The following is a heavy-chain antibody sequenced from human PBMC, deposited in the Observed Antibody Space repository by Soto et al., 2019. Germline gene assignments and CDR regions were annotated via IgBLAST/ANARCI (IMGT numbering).Heavy chain of an antibody. V-gene: IGHV4-34*01. J-gene: IGHJ4*02. CDR3: ARHEVASLIDY. CDR1: GGSFSGYY. CDR2: INHSGST. D-gene: IGHD5-12*01. Sequence: PSETLSLTCAVYGGSFSGYYWSWIRQPPGKGLEWIGEINHSGSTNYNPSLKSRVTISVDTSKNQFSLKLSSVTAADTAVYFCARHEVASLIDYWGQGTLVTVSS.